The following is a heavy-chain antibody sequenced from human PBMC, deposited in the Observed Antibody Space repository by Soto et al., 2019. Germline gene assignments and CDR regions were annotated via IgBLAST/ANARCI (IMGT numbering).Heavy chain of an antibody. CDR1: GGSISSVGYY. J-gene: IGHJ4*02. D-gene: IGHD5-12*01. CDR3: ARSHIVPRLFMYPYDY. Sequence: SETLSLTCTVSGGSISSVGYYWNWIRQHPGKDLEWVGYISYSGITHHNPSLKSRLFISVDTSKNQFSLKLSSVTAADTAVYYCARSHIVPRLFMYPYDYWGQGTLVTVSS. CDR2: ISYSGIT. V-gene: IGHV4-31*03.